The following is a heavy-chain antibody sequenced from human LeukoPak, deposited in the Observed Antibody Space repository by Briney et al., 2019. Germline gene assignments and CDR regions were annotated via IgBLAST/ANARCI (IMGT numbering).Heavy chain of an antibody. D-gene: IGHD3-22*01. V-gene: IGHV3-30*03. J-gene: IGHJ4*02. CDR3: ARVQREYYYDSSGIMGN. Sequence: GGSLRLSCAATGFTFSDHAVHWVRQAPGKGLEWVAVISYDGSKKYYADSVKGRFTISRDNSKNTLYLQMNSLRVEDTAVYYCARVQREYYYDSSGIMGNWGQGTLVTVSS. CDR1: GFTFSDHA. CDR2: ISYDGSKK.